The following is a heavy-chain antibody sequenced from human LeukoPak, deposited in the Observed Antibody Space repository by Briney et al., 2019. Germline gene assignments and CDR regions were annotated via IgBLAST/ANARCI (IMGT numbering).Heavy chain of an antibody. D-gene: IGHD3-10*01. J-gene: IGHJ3*02. Sequence: GASVKVSCKVSGYTLTELSMHWVRQAPGKGLEWMGGFDPEDGETIYAQKFQGRVTMTEDTSTDTAHMELSSLRSEDTAVYYCATRWGMVQGDDRSRDAFDIWGQGTMVTVSS. CDR3: ATRWGMVQGDDRSRDAFDI. CDR1: GYTLTELS. CDR2: FDPEDGET. V-gene: IGHV1-24*01.